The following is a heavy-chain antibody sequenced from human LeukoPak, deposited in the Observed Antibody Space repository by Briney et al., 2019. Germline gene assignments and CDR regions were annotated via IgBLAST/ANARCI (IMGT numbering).Heavy chain of an antibody. V-gene: IGHV1-46*01. CDR1: GYTFTSYY. J-gene: IGHJ3*02. CDR2: INPSGGST. CDR3: ARETGLGDAFDI. Sequence: ASVKVSCKASGYTFTSYYMHWVRQAPGQGLEWMGIINPSGGSTSYALKFQGRVTMTRDTSTSTVYMELSSLRSEDTAVYYCARETGLGDAFDIWGQGTMVTVSS.